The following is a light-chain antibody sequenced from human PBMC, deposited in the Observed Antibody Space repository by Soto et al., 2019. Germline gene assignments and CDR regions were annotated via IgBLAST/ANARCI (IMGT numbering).Light chain of an antibody. Sequence: SYELTQPPSVSVSPGQTARITCSGDALPKQYAYWYQQKPGQAPVLVIYKDSERPSGISERFSGSSSGTTVTLTISGVQAEDEDDYYCQSADSSGTYPDVVFGGGTQLTVL. J-gene: IGLJ2*01. CDR3: QSADSSGTYPDVV. CDR1: ALPKQY. CDR2: KDS. V-gene: IGLV3-25*03.